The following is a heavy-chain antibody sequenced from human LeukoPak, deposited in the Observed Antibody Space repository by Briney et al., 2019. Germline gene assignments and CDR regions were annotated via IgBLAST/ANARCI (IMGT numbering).Heavy chain of an antibody. CDR1: GGSISDYY. D-gene: IGHD5-18*01. V-gene: IGHV4-59*01. Sequence: SETLSLTCTVSGGSISDYYCSWIRQPPGKGLEWVGYAHYGGNTDYNPSLKSRVTISVDTAKNQFSLKLRSVTAADTAVYYCARRRGSGTQLWRYDGSDIWGQGTVVTVSS. J-gene: IGHJ3*02. CDR2: AHYGGNT. CDR3: ARRRGSGTQLWRYDGSDI.